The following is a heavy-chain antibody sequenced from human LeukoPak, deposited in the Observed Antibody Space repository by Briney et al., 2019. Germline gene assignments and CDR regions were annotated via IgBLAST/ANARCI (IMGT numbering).Heavy chain of an antibody. V-gene: IGHV1-24*01. CDR3: AHKTAAAFGY. D-gene: IGHD2-2*01. Sequence: GASVKVSSKVSGYTLTELSMHWVRQAPGKGLEWMGGFDPEDGETIHAQKFQGRVTMTEDTSTDTAYMELSSLRSEDTAVYYCAHKTAAAFGYWGQGTLVTVSS. CDR2: FDPEDGET. J-gene: IGHJ4*02. CDR1: GYTLTELS.